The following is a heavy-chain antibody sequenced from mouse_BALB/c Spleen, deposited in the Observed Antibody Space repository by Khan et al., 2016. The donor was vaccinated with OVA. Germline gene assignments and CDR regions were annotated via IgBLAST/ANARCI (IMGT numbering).Heavy chain of an antibody. CDR1: GYSFTSYY. J-gene: IGHJ3*01. CDR2: IDPFSGAT. CDR3: TRHGYVAGFTY. Sequence: EVQLQQSGPELMKPGASVKISCKASGYSFTSYYIHWMIESHGTSLEWIGYIDPFSGATTYNQKFKGKATLTVDKSSNTAYIHLRNLTSEDSACYYCTRHGYVAGFTYWGQGTLVTVSA. V-gene: IGHV1-26*01. D-gene: IGHD2-2*01.